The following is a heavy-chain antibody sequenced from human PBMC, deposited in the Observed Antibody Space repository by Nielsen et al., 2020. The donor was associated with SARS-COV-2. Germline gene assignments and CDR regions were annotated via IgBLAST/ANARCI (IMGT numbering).Heavy chain of an antibody. Sequence: SETLSLTCTVSGYSISSGYYWGWIRQPTGKGLEWIGSIYHSGSTYYNPSLKSRVTISVDTSKNQFSLKLSSVTAADTAVYYCARSGYCSGGTCYWGRSDYWGQGTLVTVSS. J-gene: IGHJ4*02. CDR1: GYSISSGYY. CDR2: IYHSGST. CDR3: ARSGYCSGGTCYWGRSDY. V-gene: IGHV4-38-2*02. D-gene: IGHD2-15*01.